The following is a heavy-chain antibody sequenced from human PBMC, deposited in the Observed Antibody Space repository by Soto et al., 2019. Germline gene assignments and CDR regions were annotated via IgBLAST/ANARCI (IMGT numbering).Heavy chain of an antibody. CDR1: GFTFSSYW. Sequence: EVQLVESGGGLVQPGGSLRLSCAASGFTFSSYWMHWVRQAPGKGLVWVSRIKSDGSSTSYADSVKGRFTISRDNAKNTLYLQMNSLRAGDTAVYYCARSWGGELVSWGQGTLVTVSS. CDR2: IKSDGSST. CDR3: ARSWGGELVS. V-gene: IGHV3-74*01. D-gene: IGHD3-16*01. J-gene: IGHJ4*02.